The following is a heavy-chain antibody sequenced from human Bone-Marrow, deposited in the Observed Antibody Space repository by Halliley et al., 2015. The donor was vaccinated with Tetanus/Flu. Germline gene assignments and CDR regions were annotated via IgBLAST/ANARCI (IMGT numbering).Heavy chain of an antibody. D-gene: IGHD6-13*01. CDR3: ARQQQGTYGMDV. V-gene: IGHV4-61*07. Sequence: EWIADIYYTGGTKYNPSLKSRVTISVDPSKNQFSLRLTSVTAADTAVYYCARQQQGTYGMDVWGQGTTVIVSS. J-gene: IGHJ6*02. CDR2: IYYTGGT.